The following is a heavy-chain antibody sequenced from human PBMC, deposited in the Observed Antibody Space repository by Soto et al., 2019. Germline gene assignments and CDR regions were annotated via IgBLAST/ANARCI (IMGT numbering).Heavy chain of an antibody. CDR1: GFTFSSYA. V-gene: IGHV3-23*01. D-gene: IGHD6-19*01. CDR2: ISGSGGST. J-gene: IGHJ4*02. Sequence: GGSLRLSCAASGFTFSSYAMSWVRQAPGKGLEWVSAISGSGGSTYYADSVKGRFTISRDNSKNTLYLQMNSLRAEDTAVYYCAKAAVAGKRLTPFDYWGQGTLVTVAS. CDR3: AKAAVAGKRLTPFDY.